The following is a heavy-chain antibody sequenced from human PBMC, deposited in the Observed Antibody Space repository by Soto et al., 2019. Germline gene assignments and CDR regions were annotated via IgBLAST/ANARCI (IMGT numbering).Heavy chain of an antibody. CDR3: THSGYAGY. CDR2: IKQDGSEK. Sequence: EVQLVESGGGLVQPGGSLRLSCAASGFTFSSYWMSWVRQAQGKGLEWVANIKQDGSEKYYVDSVKGRFTISRDNAKNSLYRQMNSLRAEDTAVYYCTHSGYAGYWGQGTLVTVSS. V-gene: IGHV3-7*01. J-gene: IGHJ4*02. CDR1: GFTFSSYW. D-gene: IGHD5-12*01.